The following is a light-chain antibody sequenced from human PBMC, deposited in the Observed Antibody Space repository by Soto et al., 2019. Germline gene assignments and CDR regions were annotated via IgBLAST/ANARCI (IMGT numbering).Light chain of an antibody. Sequence: QSVLTQPPSVSGAPGQRVTISCTGSSSNIGAGYDVHWYQQLPGTAPKLLIYGNSNRPSGVPDRFSGSKSGTSASLAITGLHAEDEADYYCQSYGSSLSAWVFGGGTKLTVL. V-gene: IGLV1-40*01. CDR2: GNS. CDR3: QSYGSSLSAWV. CDR1: SSNIGAGYD. J-gene: IGLJ3*02.